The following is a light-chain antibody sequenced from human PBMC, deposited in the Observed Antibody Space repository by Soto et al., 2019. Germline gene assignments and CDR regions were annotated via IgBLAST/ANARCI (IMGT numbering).Light chain of an antibody. CDR3: QQYDNLPF. J-gene: IGKJ4*01. CDR2: DAS. V-gene: IGKV1-33*01. Sequence: DIQMTQSPSSLSASVGDRVTITCQASQDISNYLNWYQQKPGKAPKLLIYDASNLETGVPSRFSGSGSGTDVTFTSSSLQPEDIATSYCQQYDNLPFFGGGTKVEIK. CDR1: QDISNY.